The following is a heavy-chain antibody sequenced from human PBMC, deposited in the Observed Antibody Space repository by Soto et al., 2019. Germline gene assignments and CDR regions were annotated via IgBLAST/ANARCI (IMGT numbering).Heavy chain of an antibody. CDR3: ASMGGYFSGGSCFYFDY. CDR1: GGSISSSNW. J-gene: IGHJ4*02. CDR2: IYHSGST. D-gene: IGHD2-15*01. Sequence: SETLSLTCAVSGGSISSSNWWSWVRQPPGKGLEWIGEIYHSGSTNYNPSLKSRVTISVDKSKNQFSLKLSCVTAADTAVYYCASMGGYFSGGSCFYFDYWGQGTLVTVSS. V-gene: IGHV4-4*02.